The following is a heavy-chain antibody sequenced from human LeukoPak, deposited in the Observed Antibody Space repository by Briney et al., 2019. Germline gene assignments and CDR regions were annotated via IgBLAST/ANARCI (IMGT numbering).Heavy chain of an antibody. D-gene: IGHD1-26*01. J-gene: IGHJ5*02. CDR2: ISANNGNT. V-gene: IGHV1-18*01. CDR3: ARQIVGATNWFDP. Sequence: ASVKVSCKASGYTFTSYAIIWVRQAPGQGLEWMGWISANNGNTNYAQKLQGRVTMITDTSTSTAYMELRTLTSDDTAVYYCARQIVGATNWFDPWGQGTLVTVS. CDR1: GYTFTSYA.